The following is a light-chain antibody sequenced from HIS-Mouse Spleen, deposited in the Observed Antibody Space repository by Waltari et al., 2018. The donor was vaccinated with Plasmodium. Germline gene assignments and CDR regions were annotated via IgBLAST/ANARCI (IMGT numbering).Light chain of an antibody. CDR3: NSRDSSGNHVV. J-gene: IGLJ2*01. V-gene: IGLV3-19*01. CDR2: GKN. CDR1: SLRSYY. Sequence: SSELTQDPAVSVALGQTVRITCHGDSLRSYYASWYQQKPGQAPVLVIYGKNNRPSGIPDRVSGSSSGNTASLTITGAQAEDEADYYCNSRDSSGNHVVFGGGTKLTVL.